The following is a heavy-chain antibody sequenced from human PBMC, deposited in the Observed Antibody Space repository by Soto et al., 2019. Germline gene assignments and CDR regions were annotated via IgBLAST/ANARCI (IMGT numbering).Heavy chain of an antibody. J-gene: IGHJ3*02. CDR2: ISYDGSNK. CDR1: GFTFSSYG. V-gene: IGHV3-30*18. Sequence: QVQLVESGGGVVQPGRSLRLSCAASGFTFSSYGMHWVRQAPGMGLEGVAVISYDGSNKYYADSVKGRFTISRDNSKNTLYVHMNGLSVEDTAVDYCANDKSGCLRIGAFDIWGQGTMVTVSS. CDR3: ANDKSGCLRIGAFDI. D-gene: IGHD1-1*01.